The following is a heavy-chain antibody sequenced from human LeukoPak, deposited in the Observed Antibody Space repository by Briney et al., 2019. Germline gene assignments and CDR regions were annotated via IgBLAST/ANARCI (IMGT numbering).Heavy chain of an antibody. J-gene: IGHJ6*02. CDR3: ARLRRYDYYYGMDV. Sequence: SETLSLTCAVYGVSFNSYYWTWIRQPPGKGLEWIGGINHSGTTNYNPSLKSRVTISVDTSKNQFSLKLSSVTAADTAVYYCARLRRYDYYYGMDVWGQGTTVTVSS. CDR1: GVSFNSYY. CDR2: INHSGTT. V-gene: IGHV4-34*01.